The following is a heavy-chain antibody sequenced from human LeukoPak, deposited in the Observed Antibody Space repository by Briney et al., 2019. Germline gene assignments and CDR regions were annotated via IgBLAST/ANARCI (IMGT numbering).Heavy chain of an antibody. CDR3: ARGYMRVTAYYYYYMDV. J-gene: IGHJ6*03. CDR1: GGSISSYY. CDR2: IYYSGST. Sequence: PSETLSLTCTVSGGSISSYYWSWIRQPPGKGLEWIGYIYYSGSTNYNPSLKSRVTISVDTSKNQFSLKLSSVTAADTAVYYCARGYMRVTAYYYYYMDVWGKGTTVTVSS. D-gene: IGHD2-2*02. V-gene: IGHV4-59*12.